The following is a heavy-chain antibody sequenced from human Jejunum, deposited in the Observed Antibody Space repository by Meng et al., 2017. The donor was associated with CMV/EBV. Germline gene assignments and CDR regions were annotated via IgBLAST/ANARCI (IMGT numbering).Heavy chain of an antibody. D-gene: IGHD6-19*01. J-gene: IGHJ4*02. V-gene: IGHV4-4*07. CDR2: IYSSGST. CDR3: AREESVGIAVTGTFDY. CDR1: SDSISSNF. Sequence: QVLLQEWGSVLLNPSDTLSLPCTVSSDSISSNFWSWIRQPAGKGLEWIGRIYSSGSTFYNPSLKSRVTMSVDTSKNQFSLSLASVTAADTAIYFCAREESVGIAVTGTFDYWGQGILVTVSS.